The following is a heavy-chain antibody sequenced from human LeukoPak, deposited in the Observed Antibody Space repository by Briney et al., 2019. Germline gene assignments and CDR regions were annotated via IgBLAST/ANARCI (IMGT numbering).Heavy chain of an antibody. V-gene: IGHV4-59*11. D-gene: IGHD6-13*01. CDR1: GGSISSHY. CDR2: IYYSGST. CDR3: ARTYSSSWYEYYFDY. Sequence: SETLSLTCTVSGGSISSHYWSWIRQPPRKGLEWIGYIYYSGSTNYNPSLKSRVTISVDTSKNQFSLKLSSVTAADTAVYYCARTYSSSWYEYYFDYWGQGTLVTVS. J-gene: IGHJ4*02.